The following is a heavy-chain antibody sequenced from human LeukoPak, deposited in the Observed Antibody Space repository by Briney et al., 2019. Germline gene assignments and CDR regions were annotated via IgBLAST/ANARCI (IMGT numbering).Heavy chain of an antibody. CDR2: IWSDSTNR. D-gene: IGHD4-11*01. Sequence: GGSLRLSCAASGFTFSSYAMHWVRQAPGKGLEWVAVIWSDSTNRFYTDSVKGRFTISRDNSQNTVFLQMNSLRVKDTAIYYCARDAQRGFDYSNSLKNWGHGTLVTVSS. J-gene: IGHJ4*01. V-gene: IGHV3-33*08. CDR3: ARDAQRGFDYSNSLKN. CDR1: GFTFSSYA.